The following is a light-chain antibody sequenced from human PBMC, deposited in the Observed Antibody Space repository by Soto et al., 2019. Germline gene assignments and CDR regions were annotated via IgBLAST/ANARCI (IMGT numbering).Light chain of an antibody. CDR1: QSVSSTY. J-gene: IGKJ2*03. CDR3: QQFGSSPRYS. CDR2: GAS. Sequence: EIVLTQSPGTLSLSPGEGATLSCRASQSVSSTYLAWYQHKPGQAPRLLTYGASNRATGIPDRFSGSGSGTDFTLTISRLEPEDFAVYYCQQFGSSPRYSFGPGTKLEIK. V-gene: IGKV3-20*01.